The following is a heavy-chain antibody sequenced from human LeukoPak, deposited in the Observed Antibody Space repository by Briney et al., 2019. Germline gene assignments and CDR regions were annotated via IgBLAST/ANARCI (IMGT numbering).Heavy chain of an antibody. CDR3: ARVRVAVAGFSDY. J-gene: IGHJ4*02. V-gene: IGHV3-21*01. CDR2: ISSSSSYI. D-gene: IGHD6-19*01. CDR1: GFTCSSYS. Sequence: GGSLRLSCAASGFTCSSYSMNWVRQAPGEGLEWVSSISSSSSYIYYADSVKGRFTISRDNAKNSLYLQMNSLRAEDTAVYYCARVRVAVAGFSDYWGQGTLVTVSS.